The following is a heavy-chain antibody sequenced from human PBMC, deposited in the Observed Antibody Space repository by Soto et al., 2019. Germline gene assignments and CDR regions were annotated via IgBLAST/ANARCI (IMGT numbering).Heavy chain of an antibody. CDR3: ARNRGGITMIVVAIPDAFDI. J-gene: IGHJ3*02. V-gene: IGHV4-39*01. CDR1: GGSISSSSYY. Sequence: PSETLSLTCTVSGGSISSSSYYWGWIRQPPGKGLEWIGSIYYSGSTYYNPSLKSRVTISVDTSKNQFSLKLSSVTAADTAVYYCARNRGGITMIVVAIPDAFDIWGQGTMVTVSS. D-gene: IGHD3-22*01. CDR2: IYYSGST.